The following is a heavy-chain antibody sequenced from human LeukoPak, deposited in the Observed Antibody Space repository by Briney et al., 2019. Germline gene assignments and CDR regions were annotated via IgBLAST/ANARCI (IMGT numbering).Heavy chain of an antibody. CDR2: ISSSSDYI. D-gene: IGHD2/OR15-2a*01. CDR1: GFSFSRAW. Sequence: GGSLRLSCAASGFSFSRAWMSWVRQAPGKGLEWVSSISSSSDYIYYADSVKGRFTISRDNAKNSLYLQMKSLRAEDTAVYYCARGKTSQNIVTRKTYNWFDPWGQGTLVTVSS. CDR3: ARGKTSQNIVTRKTYNWFDP. V-gene: IGHV3-21*01. J-gene: IGHJ5*02.